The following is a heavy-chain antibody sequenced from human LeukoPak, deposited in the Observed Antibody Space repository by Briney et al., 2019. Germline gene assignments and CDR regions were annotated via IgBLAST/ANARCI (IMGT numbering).Heavy chain of an antibody. CDR2: IYYSGST. D-gene: IGHD3-10*01. CDR1: GGSISSGGYY. Sequence: PSETLSLTCTVSGGSISSGGYYWSWIRQHPGKGLEWIGYIYYSGSTYYNPSLKSRVTISVDTSKNQFSLMLSSVTAADTAVYYCARDSRSGSYYHWGQGTLVTVSS. CDR3: ARDSRSGSYYH. J-gene: IGHJ5*02. V-gene: IGHV4-31*03.